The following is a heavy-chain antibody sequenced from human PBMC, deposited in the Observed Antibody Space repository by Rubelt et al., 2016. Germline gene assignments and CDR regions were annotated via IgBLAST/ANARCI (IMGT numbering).Heavy chain of an antibody. CDR3: TRSMATAQ. CDR1: GFSFSVYA. Sequence: QVQLVESGGGVVQPGRSLRLSCGVSGFSFSVYAMHWVRLAPGRGLEWVSVISDDGTKKYYAEAVRGRFTISRDNSNNTLYLQMTRLSAEDTAVYYCTRSMATAQWGQGTLVTVSS. V-gene: IGHV3-30*04. D-gene: IGHD5-24*01. J-gene: IGHJ4*02. CDR2: ISDDGTKK.